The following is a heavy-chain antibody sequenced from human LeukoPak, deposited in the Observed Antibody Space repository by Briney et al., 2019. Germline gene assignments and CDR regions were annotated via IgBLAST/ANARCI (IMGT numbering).Heavy chain of an antibody. D-gene: IGHD6-19*01. Sequence: GGSLRLSCAASGFIFSDYAMSWVRQAPGKGLEWVSAISGSGGSTYYADSVKGRFTISRDNSKNTLYLQMNSLRAEDTAVYYCAKMIPVAGTGYWGQGTLVTVSS. CDR1: GFIFSDYA. CDR2: ISGSGGST. J-gene: IGHJ4*02. CDR3: AKMIPVAGTGY. V-gene: IGHV3-23*01.